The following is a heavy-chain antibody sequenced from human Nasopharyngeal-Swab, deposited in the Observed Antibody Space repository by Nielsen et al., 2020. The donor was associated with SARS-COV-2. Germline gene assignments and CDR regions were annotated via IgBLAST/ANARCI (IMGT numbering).Heavy chain of an antibody. CDR1: GYTFTSYA. Sequence: ASVKVSCKASGYTFTSYAMHWVRQAPGQRLEWMGWINAGNGNTKYSQKFQGRVTITRDTSASTAYMELSSLRSEDTAVYYCARDGVEIVIATGILDYWGQGTPVTVSS. CDR3: ARDGVEIVIATGILDY. J-gene: IGHJ4*02. V-gene: IGHV1-3*01. CDR2: INAGNGNT. D-gene: IGHD2-21*01.